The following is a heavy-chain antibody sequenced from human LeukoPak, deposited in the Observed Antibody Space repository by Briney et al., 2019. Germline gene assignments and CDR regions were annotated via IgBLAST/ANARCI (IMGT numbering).Heavy chain of an antibody. D-gene: IGHD3-10*01. CDR3: ARARMVRGVIILDY. CDR2: ISGSGGST. J-gene: IGHJ4*02. CDR1: GFTFSSYA. V-gene: IGHV3-23*01. Sequence: PGGSLRLSCAASGFTFSSYAMSWVRQAPGKGLEWVSAISGSGGSTYYADSVKGRFTISRDNAKNSLYLQMNSLRAEDTAVYYCARARMVRGVIILDYWGQGTLVTVSS.